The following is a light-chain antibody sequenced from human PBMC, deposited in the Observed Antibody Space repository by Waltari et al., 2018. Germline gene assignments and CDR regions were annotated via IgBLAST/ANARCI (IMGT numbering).Light chain of an antibody. CDR3: QQYDNLPLIFT. V-gene: IGKV1-33*01. CDR2: DAS. CDR1: QDISNY. Sequence: DIQMTQSPSSLSASVGDRVTITCQASQDISNYLNWYQQKPGKAPKLLIYDASNLETGVPSRFSGSGSGTDFTFTISSLQPEDIATYYCQQYDNLPLIFTFGLGTKVDIK. J-gene: IGKJ3*01.